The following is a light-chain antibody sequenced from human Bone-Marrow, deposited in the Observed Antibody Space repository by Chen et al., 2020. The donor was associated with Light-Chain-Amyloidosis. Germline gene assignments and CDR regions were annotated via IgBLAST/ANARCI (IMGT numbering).Light chain of an antibody. CDR1: NNDVGNYNF. Sequence: HSALTQPASVSGSPGQSIIIYCTETNNDVGNYNFGSWYQQQPGKAPRLVIYEDDTRPSEVPSRFSASKSGNTASLTISGLQPEDEADYYCSSYGTTYVFGSGTTVTVL. V-gene: IGLV2-14*02. CDR3: SSYGTTYV. J-gene: IGLJ1*01. CDR2: EDD.